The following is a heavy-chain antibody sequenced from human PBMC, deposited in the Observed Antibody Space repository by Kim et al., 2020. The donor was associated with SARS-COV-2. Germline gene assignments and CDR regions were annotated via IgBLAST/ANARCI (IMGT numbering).Heavy chain of an antibody. J-gene: IGHJ4*02. CDR3: ARRGVWGSYRYFDY. D-gene: IGHD3-16*02. Sequence: SPSFQGQVTISADKSISTAYLQWSSLKASDTAMYYCARRGVWGSYRYFDYWGQGTLVTVSS. V-gene: IGHV5-51*01.